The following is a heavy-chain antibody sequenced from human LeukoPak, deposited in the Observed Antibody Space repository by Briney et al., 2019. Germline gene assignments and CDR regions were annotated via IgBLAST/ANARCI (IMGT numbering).Heavy chain of an antibody. V-gene: IGHV1-24*01. CDR3: ATDETGGDAFDI. J-gene: IGHJ3*02. CDR1: GYTLTELS. Sequence: ASVKVSCKVSGYTLTELSMHWVRQAPGKRLEWMGGFDPEDGETIYAQKFQGRVTMTEDTSTDTAYMELSSLRSEDTAVYYCATDETGGDAFDIWGQGTMVTVSS. D-gene: IGHD1-1*01. CDR2: FDPEDGET.